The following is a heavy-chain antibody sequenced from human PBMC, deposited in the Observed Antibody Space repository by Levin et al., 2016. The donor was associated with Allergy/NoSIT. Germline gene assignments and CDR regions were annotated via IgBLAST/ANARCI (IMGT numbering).Heavy chain of an antibody. J-gene: IGHJ5*02. D-gene: IGHD2-15*01. V-gene: IGHV4-39*02. Sequence: SETLSLTCAVSGGSISSPMYYWGWIRQPPGKGLECIGSAYYSGGTYYNPSLKSRVTVSVDTSKNQFSLKLTSVTAADTAVYFCAREALGGSFREIDPWGQGTLVTVSS. CDR2: AYYSGGT. CDR1: GGSISSPMYY. CDR3: AREALGGSFREIDP.